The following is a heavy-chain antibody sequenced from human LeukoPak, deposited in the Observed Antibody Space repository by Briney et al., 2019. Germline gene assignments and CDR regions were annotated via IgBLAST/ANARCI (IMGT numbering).Heavy chain of an antibody. CDR1: GVTLRASY. CDR2: ISGSGGT. D-gene: IGHD4-11*01. CDR3: ARDPSPYYSDYGH. Sequence: PGGSLRLSCAASGVTLRASYMRWVRQAPGKGLEWVSTISGSGGTDYADSVKGRFTISRDNSKNTVYLQMNNLRDEDTAVYYCARDPSPYYSDYGHWGQGTPVIVSS. J-gene: IGHJ4*02. V-gene: IGHV3-66*01.